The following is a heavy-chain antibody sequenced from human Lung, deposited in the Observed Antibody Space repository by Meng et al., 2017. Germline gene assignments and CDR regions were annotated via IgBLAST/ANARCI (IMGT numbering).Heavy chain of an antibody. V-gene: IGHV3-30*01. CDR2: ISYDGSNQ. D-gene: IGHD4-17*01. CDR1: GSTFSRNA. CDR3: ARNNYGDYYFDY. J-gene: IGHJ4*02. Sequence: QGRRVWSGVGVVQPVRSLRCSWAPSGSTFSRNAMHWGRLAPGNGLEWVAAISYDGSNQHYADSVKGRFTISRDNSENTLYLQMNSLRAEDTAVYYCARNNYGDYYFDYWGQGTLVTVSS.